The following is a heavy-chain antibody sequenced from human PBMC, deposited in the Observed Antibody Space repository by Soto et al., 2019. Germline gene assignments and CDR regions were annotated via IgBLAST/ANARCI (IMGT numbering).Heavy chain of an antibody. J-gene: IGHJ5*01. D-gene: IGHD3-22*01. CDR3: ARPLFYSDGSVYRCFDS. V-gene: IGHV3-7*05. CDR1: RFTFSDYW. CDR2: IKQDGGDK. Sequence: GGSLRLSCAASRFTFSDYWMTWVRQAPGKGLEWVASIKQDGGDKYYVDSVKGRFTISRDNAKHSLYLQMNSLRAEDTAVYYCARPLFYSDGSVYRCFDSWGQGT.